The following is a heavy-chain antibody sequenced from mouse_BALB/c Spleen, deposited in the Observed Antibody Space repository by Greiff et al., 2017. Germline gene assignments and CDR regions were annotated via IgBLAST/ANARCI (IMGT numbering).Heavy chain of an antibody. Sequence: EVKVVESGGGLVKPGGSLKLSCAASGFTFSSYAMSWVRQTPEKRLEWVASISSGGSTYYPDSVKGRFTISRDNARNILYLQMSSLRSEDTAMYYCARGGYGSGYFDVWGAGTTVTVSS. V-gene: IGHV5-6-5*01. D-gene: IGHD1-1*01. CDR3: ARGGYGSGYFDV. CDR2: ISSGGST. CDR1: GFTFSSYA. J-gene: IGHJ1*01.